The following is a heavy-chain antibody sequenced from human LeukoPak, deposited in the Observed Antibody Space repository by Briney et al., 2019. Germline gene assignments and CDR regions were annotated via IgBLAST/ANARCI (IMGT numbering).Heavy chain of an antibody. CDR2: ISYDGTGK. Sequence: PGGSLRLSCAVSGLTFSSFGMHWVRQAPGKGLEWVALISYDGTGKYYADSVKGRFTISRDNSKNTLYLQMNSLRAEDTAVYYCAKDWTHSGSYYSDYWGQGTLVTVSS. J-gene: IGHJ4*02. CDR3: AKDWTHSGSYYSDY. D-gene: IGHD1-26*01. V-gene: IGHV3-30*18. CDR1: GLTFSSFG.